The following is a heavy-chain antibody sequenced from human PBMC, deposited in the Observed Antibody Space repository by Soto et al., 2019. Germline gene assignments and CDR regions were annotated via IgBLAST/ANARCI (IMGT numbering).Heavy chain of an antibody. V-gene: IGHV4-39*01. CDR3: ARHLGTVTSPFDY. CDR1: GCSISSSSYY. D-gene: IGHD4-17*01. J-gene: IGHJ4*02. CDR2: IYYSGST. Sequence: PSETLSLTCTVSGCSISSSSYYWGWIRQPPGKGLEWIGSIYYSGSTYYNPSLKSRVTISVDTSKNQFSLKLSSVTAADTAVYYCARHLGTVTSPFDYWGQGTLVTVSS.